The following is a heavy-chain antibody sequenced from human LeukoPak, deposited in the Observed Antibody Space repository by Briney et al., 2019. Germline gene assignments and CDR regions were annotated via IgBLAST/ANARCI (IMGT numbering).Heavy chain of an antibody. V-gene: IGHV4-59*05. Sequence: SETLSLTPTVSGDSLNNFYWSWIRQPPGKGLEWIALINYNGRTFNNPSLKSRVAISIVTSNNQFSLELTSVTAAGTAVYYCARRREGVSWFDPWGQGTLVTVSS. CDR3: ARRREGVSWFDP. D-gene: IGHD1-26*01. CDR1: GDSLNNFY. CDR2: INYNGRT. J-gene: IGHJ5*02.